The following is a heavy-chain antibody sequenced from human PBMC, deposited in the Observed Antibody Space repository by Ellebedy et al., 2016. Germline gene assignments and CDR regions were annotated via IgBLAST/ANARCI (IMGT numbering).Heavy chain of an antibody. CDR2: ISSSGSTI. CDR1: GFTFSDYY. J-gene: IGHJ6*03. CDR3: ARVEYGDYEDYYYYYMDV. Sequence: GESLKISXAASGFTFSDYYMSWIRQAPGKGLEWVSYISSSGSTIYYADSVKGRFTISRDNAKNSLYLQMNSLRAEDTAVYYCARVEYGDYEDYYYYYMDVWGKGTTVTVSS. D-gene: IGHD4-17*01. V-gene: IGHV3-11*01.